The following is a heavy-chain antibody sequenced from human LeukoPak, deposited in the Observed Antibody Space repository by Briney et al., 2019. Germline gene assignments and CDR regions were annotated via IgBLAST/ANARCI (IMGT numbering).Heavy chain of an antibody. D-gene: IGHD2-15*01. J-gene: IGHJ6*02. CDR3: ARRGSGNGGTYAGMDV. V-gene: IGHV4-39*01. CDR1: GGSISSSFHY. CDR2: LLYTGNT. Sequence: GSLRLSCTVAGGSISSSFHYRDWIRQAPGRGLEWMGSLLYTGNTWYNPSLKSRITMSVDTSKNQFSLRLSSVNAADTALYYCARRGSGNGGTYAGMDVWGQGTSVTVSS.